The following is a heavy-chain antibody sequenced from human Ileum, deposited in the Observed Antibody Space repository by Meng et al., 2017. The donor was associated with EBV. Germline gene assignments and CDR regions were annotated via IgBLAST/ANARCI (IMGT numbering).Heavy chain of an antibody. J-gene: IGHJ4*02. D-gene: IGHD3-22*01. CDR3: ARNVPGTSAYYD. CDR2: IYYSGST. CDR1: GYSISSTNW. V-gene: IGHV4-28*01. Sequence: QVQLKDSGPGLVKPSDTLSLTCAVSGYSISSTNWWGWIRQPPGKGLEWIGYIYYSGSTSYNPSLKSRVTMSVDTSKNQFSLNLNSVTAVNTAVYYCARNVPGTSAYYDWGQGTLVTVSS.